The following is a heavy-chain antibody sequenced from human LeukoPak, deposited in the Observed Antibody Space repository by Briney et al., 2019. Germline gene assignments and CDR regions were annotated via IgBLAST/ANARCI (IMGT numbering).Heavy chain of an antibody. CDR2: IIPILGIA. CDR3: ARVMAVRGAFDI. J-gene: IGHJ3*02. D-gene: IGHD5-24*01. V-gene: IGHV1-69*04. CDR1: GYTFTSYD. Sequence: GASVKVSCKASGYTFTSYDINWVRQAPGQGLEWMGRIIPILGIANYAQKFQGRVTITADKSTSTAYMELSSLRSEDTAVYYCARVMAVRGAFDIWGQGTMVTVSS.